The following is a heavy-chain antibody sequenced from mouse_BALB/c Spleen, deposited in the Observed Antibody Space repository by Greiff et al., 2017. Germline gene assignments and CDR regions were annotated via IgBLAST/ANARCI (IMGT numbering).Heavy chain of an antibody. D-gene: IGHD1-1*01. J-gene: IGHJ1*01. CDR2: INPYNGAT. CDR1: GYSFTGYY. CDR3: ASYGDWYFDV. V-gene: IGHV1-31*01. Sequence: EVQLQESGPELVKPGASVKISCKASGYSFTGYYMHWVKQSHVKSLEWIGRINPYNGATSYNQNFKDKASLTVDKSSSTAYMELHSLTSEDSAVYYCASYGDWYFDVWGAGTTVTVSS.